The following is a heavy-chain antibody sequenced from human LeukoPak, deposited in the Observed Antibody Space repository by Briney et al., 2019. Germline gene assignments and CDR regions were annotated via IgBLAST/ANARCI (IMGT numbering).Heavy chain of an antibody. V-gene: IGHV4-30-4*01. CDR2: IYYSGST. CDR3: ASVKTSAFDI. D-gene: IGHD1-14*01. J-gene: IGHJ3*02. Sequence: SETLSLTCIVSGGSISSGDYYWSWIRQPPGKGLEWIGNIYYSGSTYYNPSLKSRVTISIDTSKNQFSLELSSVTAADTAVYYCASVKTSAFDIWGQGTMVTVSS. CDR1: GGSISSGDYY.